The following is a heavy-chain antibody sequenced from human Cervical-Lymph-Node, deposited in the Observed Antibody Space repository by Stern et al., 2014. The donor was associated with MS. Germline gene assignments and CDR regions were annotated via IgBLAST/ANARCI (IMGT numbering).Heavy chain of an antibody. J-gene: IGHJ4*02. CDR2: ISSSSSQL. Sequence: VQLVESGGGLVKPGGSLRLSCAASGFTFSSYSMHWVRQAPGKGLEWVSSISSSSSQLYYADSVKGRFTISRDNAKNSLYLQMNSLRAEDTAVYYCARDLGYCSGGSCYGRGFDYWGQGTLVTVSS. V-gene: IGHV3-21*01. CDR1: GFTFSSYS. D-gene: IGHD2-15*01. CDR3: ARDLGYCSGGSCYGRGFDY.